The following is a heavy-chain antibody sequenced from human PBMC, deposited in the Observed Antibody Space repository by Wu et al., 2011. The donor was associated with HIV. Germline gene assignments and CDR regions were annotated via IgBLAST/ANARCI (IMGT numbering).Heavy chain of an antibody. CDR2: ISGYNGNT. D-gene: IGHD6-13*01. CDR1: GDTFSTYG. Sequence: QVQLVQSGAGVKKPGSSVKVSCKASGDTFSTYGINWVRQAPGQGLEWMGWISGYNGNTNYAQKLQGRVTMTTDTSSNTAYMELRSLRSDDTAVYYCARYNSREGIDYWGPGTLITVSS. J-gene: IGHJ4*03. CDR3: ARYNSREGIDY. V-gene: IGHV1-18*01.